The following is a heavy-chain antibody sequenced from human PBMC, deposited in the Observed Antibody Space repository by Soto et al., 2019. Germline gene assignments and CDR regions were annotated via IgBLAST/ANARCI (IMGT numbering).Heavy chain of an antibody. CDR2: IRYNGRT. CDR1: GGSISSYY. J-gene: IGHJ4*02. Sequence: SETLSLTCNVSGGSISSYYWAWIRQPPGKGLEWIAYIRYNGRTNYNPSLKSRLTISIDTSKNQVSLNLSSVTAADTAVYYCARDESPYYHDSSAYYGLWGQGTLVTVSS. CDR3: ARDESPYYHDSSAYYGL. D-gene: IGHD3-22*01. V-gene: IGHV4-59*13.